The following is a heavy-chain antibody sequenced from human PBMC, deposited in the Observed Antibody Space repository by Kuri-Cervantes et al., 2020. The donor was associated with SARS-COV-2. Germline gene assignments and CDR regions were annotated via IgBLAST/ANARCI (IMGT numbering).Heavy chain of an antibody. V-gene: IGHV3-74*01. CDR3: ARDVWSGYYYGMDV. Sequence: GESLKISCAASGFTFSSYWMHWVRQAPGKGLVWVSRINSDGSSTSYADSVKGRFTISRDNSKNTLYLQMNSLRAEDTAVYYCARDVWSGYYYGMDVWGQGTTVTVSS. CDR2: INSDGSST. CDR1: GFTFSSYW. D-gene: IGHD3-3*01. J-gene: IGHJ6*02.